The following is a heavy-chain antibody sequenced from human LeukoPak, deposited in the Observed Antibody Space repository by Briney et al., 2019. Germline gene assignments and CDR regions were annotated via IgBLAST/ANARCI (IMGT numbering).Heavy chain of an antibody. CDR2: INQSGST. D-gene: IGHD5-18*01. CDR3: ARVKRGYSFGDGYYYYMDV. V-gene: IGHV4-34*01. J-gene: IGHJ6*03. Sequence: PSETLSLTCAVYGGSFSGYYWSWIRQPPGKGLEWIGEINQSGSTNYNPSLKSQVTISVDTSKNQFSLKLSSVTAADTAVYYCARVKRGYSFGDGYYYYMDVWGKGTTVTVSS. CDR1: GGSFSGYY.